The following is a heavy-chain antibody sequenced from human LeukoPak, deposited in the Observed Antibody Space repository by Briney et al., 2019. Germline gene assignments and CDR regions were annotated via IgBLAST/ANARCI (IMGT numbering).Heavy chain of an antibody. CDR1: GYGFTSYW. V-gene: IGHV5-51*01. CDR2: IYPGDSDT. D-gene: IGHD3-10*01. Sequence: GESLKISCKGSGYGFTSYWIGWVRQMPGKGLEWMGIIYPGDSDTKYSPSFQGQVTISADKSISTAYLQWSSLKASDTAIYYCASQYGSGSYYNPFDSWGQGTLVTVSS. J-gene: IGHJ4*02. CDR3: ASQYGSGSYYNPFDS.